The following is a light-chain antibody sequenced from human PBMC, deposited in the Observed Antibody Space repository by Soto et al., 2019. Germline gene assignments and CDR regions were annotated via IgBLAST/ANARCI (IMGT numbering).Light chain of an antibody. CDR2: VGTGGIVG. Sequence: QLVLTQPPSASASLGASVTLTCTLSSGYSNYKVDWYQQRPGKGPRFVMRVGTGGIVGSKGDGIPDRFSVLGSGLNRYLTIKNIQEEDESDYHCGADPGSGSNWVFGGGTKLTVL. CDR1: SGYSNYK. J-gene: IGLJ2*01. CDR3: GADPGSGSNWV. V-gene: IGLV9-49*01.